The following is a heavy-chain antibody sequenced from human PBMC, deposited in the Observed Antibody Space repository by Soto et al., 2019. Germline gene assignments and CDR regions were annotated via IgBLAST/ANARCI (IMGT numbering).Heavy chain of an antibody. Sequence: SETLSLTCTVSGVSISSSSYYWSWIRQPPGRGLEWIGYIHHSGSTNYNPSLKSRVTISVDTSKNQFSLKLSSVTAADTAVYYCARDKITGLFDYWGQGTLVTVSS. J-gene: IGHJ4*02. CDR3: ARDKITGLFDY. D-gene: IGHD2-8*02. CDR1: GVSISSSSYY. CDR2: IHHSGST. V-gene: IGHV4-61*01.